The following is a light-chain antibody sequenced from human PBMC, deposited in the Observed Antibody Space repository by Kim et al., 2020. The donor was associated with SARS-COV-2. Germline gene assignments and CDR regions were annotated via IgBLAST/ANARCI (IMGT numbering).Light chain of an antibody. V-gene: IGKV1-39*01. Sequence: DIQMTQSPSSLSASVGDRVTITCRASQSISSDLNWYQQKPGKAPKLLIYATSSLQSGGPSRFIGGGSGTDFTLTISSLQPEDFATYYCQQSYISPLTFGQGTRLEIK. J-gene: IGKJ5*01. CDR1: QSISSD. CDR3: QQSYISPLT. CDR2: ATS.